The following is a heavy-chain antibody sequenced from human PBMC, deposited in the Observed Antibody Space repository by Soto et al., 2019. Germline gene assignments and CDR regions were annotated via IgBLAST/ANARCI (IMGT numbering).Heavy chain of an antibody. CDR1: VHSISSGFYY. Sequence: PSETLSLTCAVSVHSISSGFYYWGWIRQPPGKGLEWIGSMYHSGSTYYNPSLKSRVTMSVDTSKNQLSLKLTSLTAADTAVYYCARYGYSYSMRFFDKWGQGTRVTVSS. D-gene: IGHD5-18*01. CDR3: ARYGYSYSMRFFDK. CDR2: MYHSGST. J-gene: IGHJ4*02. V-gene: IGHV4-38-2*01.